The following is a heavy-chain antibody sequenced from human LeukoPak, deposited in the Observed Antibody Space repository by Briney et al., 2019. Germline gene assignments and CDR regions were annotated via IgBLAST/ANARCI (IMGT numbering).Heavy chain of an antibody. Sequence: GASVKVSCKASGYTFTSYGISWVRQAPGQGLEWMGWISAYNGNTNYAQKLQGRVTMTTDTSTSTAYMELRSLRSDDTAVYYCARVQRGYYDSSGYHGDFDYWGQGTLVTVSS. CDR2: ISAYNGNT. J-gene: IGHJ4*02. CDR1: GYTFTSYG. D-gene: IGHD3-22*01. CDR3: ARVQRGYYDSSGYHGDFDY. V-gene: IGHV1-18*01.